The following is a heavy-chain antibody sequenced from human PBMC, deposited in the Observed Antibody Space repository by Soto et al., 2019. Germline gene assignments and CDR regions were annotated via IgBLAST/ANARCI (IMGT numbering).Heavy chain of an antibody. D-gene: IGHD1-1*01. CDR1: CGYICSADYY. V-gene: IGHV4-31*03. J-gene: IGHJ5*02. CDR2: VSYSGRT. CDR3: ASDVVGNNETCVFDP. Sequence: SETLSLISSVSCGYICSADYYWTWIRQPPEKGLEWVGYVSYSGRTYYSPSLESRLTISPDTSKNKLSLKLSTVTAADTAVYYCASDVVGNNETCVFDPGGQGTLVTVSS.